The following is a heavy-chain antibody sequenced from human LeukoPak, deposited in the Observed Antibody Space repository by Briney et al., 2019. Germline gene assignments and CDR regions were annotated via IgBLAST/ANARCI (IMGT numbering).Heavy chain of an antibody. J-gene: IGHJ4*02. CDR1: GFTFSNAW. V-gene: IGHV3-15*01. CDR2: IKSKTDGGTT. Sequence: GGSLRLSCAASGFTFSNAWMSWVRQAPGKGLERVGRIKSKTDGGTTDYAAPVKGRFTISRDDSKNTLYLQMNSLKTEDTAVYYCTTEYSSSSQPFDYWGQGTLVTVSS. CDR3: TTEYSSSSQPFDY. D-gene: IGHD6-13*01.